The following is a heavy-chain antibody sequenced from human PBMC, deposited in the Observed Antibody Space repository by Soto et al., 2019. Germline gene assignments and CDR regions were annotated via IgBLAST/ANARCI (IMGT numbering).Heavy chain of an antibody. CDR1: GLTVSGNY. CDR3: ATSGAWPGYFDY. D-gene: IGHD6-25*01. V-gene: IGHV3-53*01. CDR2: IYSDDST. J-gene: IGHJ4*02. Sequence: HPGGSLRLSCAASGLTVSGNYMSWVRQASGKGLEWVSVIYSDDSTYYADSVKGRFTISRDSSKNTLYLQMNSLRAEDTAVYYCATSGAWPGYFDYWGQGTLVTVSS.